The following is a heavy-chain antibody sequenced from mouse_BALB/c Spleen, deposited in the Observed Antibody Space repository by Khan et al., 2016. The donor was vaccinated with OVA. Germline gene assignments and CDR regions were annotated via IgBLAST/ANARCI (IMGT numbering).Heavy chain of an antibody. CDR1: DYTFTSYW. V-gene: IGHV1S41*01. J-gene: IGHJ4*01. Sequence: DLVMPGAAVTLSCKASDYTFTSYWINWIKQRPGQGLEWIGRIAPGSGSTSSNDMFKGKATLTVDASSSTAYIQLSSLSSEDSAVYFCARSNYYGSGLYAMDYWGQGTSVTVSS. D-gene: IGHD1-1*01. CDR3: ARSNYYGSGLYAMDY. CDR2: IAPGSGST.